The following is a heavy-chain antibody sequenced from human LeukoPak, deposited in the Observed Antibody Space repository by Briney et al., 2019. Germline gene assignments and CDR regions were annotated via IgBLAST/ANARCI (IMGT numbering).Heavy chain of an antibody. CDR3: ARTLAGSGWHFDY. V-gene: IGHV3-30-3*01. J-gene: IGHJ4*02. D-gene: IGHD6-19*01. CDR2: ISYDGSNK. CDR1: GFTFSSYA. Sequence: PGGSLRLSCAASGFTFSSYAMHWVRQAPGKGLEWVAVISYDGSNKYYADSVKGRFTISRDNSKNTLYLQMNSLRAEDTAVYYCARTLAGSGWHFDYWGQGTLVTVSS.